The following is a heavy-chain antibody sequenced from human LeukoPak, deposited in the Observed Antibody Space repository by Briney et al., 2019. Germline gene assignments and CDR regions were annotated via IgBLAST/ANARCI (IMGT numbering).Heavy chain of an antibody. J-gene: IGHJ4*02. CDR2: ISSSGSTI. CDR1: GFTFSSYE. CDR3: ARGLTTVTTWALDY. D-gene: IGHD4-17*01. Sequence: QPGGSLRLSCAASGFTFSSYEMNWVRQAPGKGLEWVSYISSSGSTIYYADSVEGRFTISRDNAKNSLYLQMNSLRAEDTAVYYCARGLTTVTTWALDYWGQGTLVTVSS. V-gene: IGHV3-48*03.